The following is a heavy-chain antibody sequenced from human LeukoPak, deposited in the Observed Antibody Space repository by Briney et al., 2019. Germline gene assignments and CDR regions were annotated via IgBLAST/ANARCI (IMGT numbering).Heavy chain of an antibody. D-gene: IGHD2-2*01. Sequence: SETLSLTCTVSGGSISSYYWSWIRQPPGKGLEWIGYIYYSGSTNCNPSLKSRVTISLDTSKNQFSLKLSSVTAADTAVYYCARGGSWDIVVVRGYYWGQGTLVTVSS. CDR3: ARGGSWDIVVVRGYY. CDR2: IYYSGST. CDR1: GGSISSYY. V-gene: IGHV4-59*01. J-gene: IGHJ4*02.